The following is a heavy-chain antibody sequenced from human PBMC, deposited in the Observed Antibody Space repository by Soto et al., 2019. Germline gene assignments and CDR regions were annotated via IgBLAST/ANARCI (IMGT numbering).Heavy chain of an antibody. CDR1: GGSISTSTYY. J-gene: IGHJ5*02. V-gene: IGHV4-39*01. CDR2: IYYSGIT. D-gene: IGHD2-15*01. Sequence: SETLSLTCTVSGGSISTSTYYWGWVRQPPGKGLEWIGSIYYSGITYYNPSLKGRVTISVDTSRNQFSLMLSSVTAADTAVHYCAGLTDCSGGSCYSGVQYDWFDPWGQGTLVTVSS. CDR3: AGLTDCSGGSCYSGVQYDWFDP.